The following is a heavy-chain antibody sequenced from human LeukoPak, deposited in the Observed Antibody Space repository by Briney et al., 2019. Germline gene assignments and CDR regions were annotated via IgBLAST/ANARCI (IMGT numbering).Heavy chain of an antibody. CDR3: AKDHQIVGATHASYYFDY. CDR2: ISWNSGSI. CDR1: GFTFDDYA. J-gene: IGHJ4*02. V-gene: IGHV3-9*01. Sequence: GRSLRLSCAASGFTFDDYAMHWVRQAPGKGLEWVSGISWNSGSIGYADSVKGRFTISRDNAKNSLYLQMNSLRAEDTALYYCAKDHQIVGATHASYYFDYWGQGTLVTVSS. D-gene: IGHD1-26*01.